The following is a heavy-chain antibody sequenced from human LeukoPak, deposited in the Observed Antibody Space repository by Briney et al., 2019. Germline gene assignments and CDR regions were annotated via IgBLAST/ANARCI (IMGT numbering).Heavy chain of an antibody. J-gene: IGHJ6*03. D-gene: IGHD6-13*01. CDR1: GYTFTSYG. CDR2: IIPIFGTA. Sequence: ASVKVSCKASGYTFTSYGINWVRQAPGQGLEWMGGIIPIFGTANYAQKFQGRVTITADKSTSTAYMELRSLRSEDTAVYYCARDRGEQQLVTWYMDVWGKGTTVTVSS. CDR3: ARDRGEQQLVTWYMDV. V-gene: IGHV1-69*06.